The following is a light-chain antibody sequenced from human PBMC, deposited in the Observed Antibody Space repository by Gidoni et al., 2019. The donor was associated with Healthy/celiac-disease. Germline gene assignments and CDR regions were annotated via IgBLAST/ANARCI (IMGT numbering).Light chain of an antibody. V-gene: IGKV3-20*01. CDR1: QSVSSSY. Sequence: EIVLTKSPGTLSLSPGERATLSCRASQSVSSSYLAWYQQKPGQDPRLLIYGASSRATGIPDRFSGSGSGTDFTLTISRLEPEDFAVYYCQQYGSSPPYTFGQGTKLEIK. CDR3: QQYGSSPPYT. CDR2: GAS. J-gene: IGKJ2*01.